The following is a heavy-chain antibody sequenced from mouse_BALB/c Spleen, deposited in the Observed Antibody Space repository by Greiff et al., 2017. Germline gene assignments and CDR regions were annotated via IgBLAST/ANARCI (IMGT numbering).Heavy chain of an antibody. CDR3: ARGRVYYGPAWFAY. CDR2: IWSGGST. V-gene: IGHV2-4-1*01. Sequence: VQLQQSGPGLVQPSQSLSITCTVSGFSLTSYGVHWVRQSPGKGLEWLGVIWSGGSTDYNAAFISRLSISKDNSKSQVFFKMNSLQADDTAIYYCARGRVYYGPAWFAYWGQGTLVTVSA. D-gene: IGHD2-1*01. J-gene: IGHJ3*01. CDR1: GFSLTSYG.